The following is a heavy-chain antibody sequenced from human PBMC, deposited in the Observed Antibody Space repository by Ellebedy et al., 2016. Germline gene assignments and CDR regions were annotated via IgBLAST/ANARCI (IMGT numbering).Heavy chain of an antibody. CDR1: GFTFSSYW. CDR2: INSDGSTT. D-gene: IGHD3-22*01. CDR3: VVRLPMII. V-gene: IGHV3-74*01. J-gene: IGHJ4*02. Sequence: GESLKISCAASGFTFSSYWMHWVRQAPGKGLVWVSRINSDGSTTNYADSVRGRFTVSRDNAKNMVYLQMNSLRAEDTAIYYCVVRLPMIIWGQGTLVTVSS.